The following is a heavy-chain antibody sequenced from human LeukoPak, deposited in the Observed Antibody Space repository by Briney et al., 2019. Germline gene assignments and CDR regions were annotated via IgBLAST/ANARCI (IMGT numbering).Heavy chain of an antibody. CDR2: MNPNSGNT. D-gene: IGHD2-2*01. Sequence: ASVKVSCKASGYTFTSYDINWVRQATGQGLEWMGWMNPNSGNTGYAQKFQGRVTMTRNTSISTAYMELSSLRSEDTAVYYCARGVRGGQEPAAARRLYYFDYWGQGTLVTVSS. CDR1: GYTFTSYD. J-gene: IGHJ4*02. CDR3: ARGVRGGQEPAAARRLYYFDY. V-gene: IGHV1-8*01.